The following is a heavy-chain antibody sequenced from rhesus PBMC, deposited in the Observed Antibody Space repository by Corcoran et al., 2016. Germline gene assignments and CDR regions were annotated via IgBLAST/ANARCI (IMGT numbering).Heavy chain of an antibody. V-gene: IGHV4-173*01. CDR1: GGSLRSNN. D-gene: IGHD2-21*01. CDR3: ARGCSGDGYPLVHIDF. Sequence: QLQLQESGPGLVKPSETLSLTCGVSGGSLRSNNWVWIRQPPGKGLEWIGRISGNSVTTPYSPSLKSRVTISTATSKDLVSLRLTSVTAADSAVYYCARGCSGDGYPLVHIDFWGQGVLVTVSS. CDR2: ISGNSVTT. J-gene: IGHJ4*01.